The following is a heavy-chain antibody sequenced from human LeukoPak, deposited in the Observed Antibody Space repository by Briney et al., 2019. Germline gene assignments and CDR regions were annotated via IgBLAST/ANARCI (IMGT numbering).Heavy chain of an antibody. CDR3: ARGSYYDVESDY. V-gene: IGHV3-23*01. J-gene: IGHJ4*02. Sequence: GGSPRLSCAASGFTFSSYAMSWVRQAPGKGLEWVSAISGSGGSTYYADSVKGRFTISRDNSKNTLYLQMNSLRAEDTAVYYCARGSYYDVESDYWGQGTLVTVSS. CDR2: ISGSGGST. D-gene: IGHD1-26*01. CDR1: GFTFSSYA.